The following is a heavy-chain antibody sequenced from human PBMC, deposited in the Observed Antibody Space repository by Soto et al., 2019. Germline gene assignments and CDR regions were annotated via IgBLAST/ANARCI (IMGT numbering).Heavy chain of an antibody. CDR2: IKQDGREK. CDR3: VRLVRGGDH. V-gene: IGHV3-7*04. J-gene: IGHJ4*02. Sequence: EVQVVESGGGLVQPGGSLRLSCAASGFTFSSYWMSWVRQAPGKGLEWVANIKQDGREKYYADSVKGRFTISRDNAKNSLYLQMNSLRAEDTAVYYCVRLVRGGDHWGQGTLVTVSS. D-gene: IGHD3-10*01. CDR1: GFTFSSYW.